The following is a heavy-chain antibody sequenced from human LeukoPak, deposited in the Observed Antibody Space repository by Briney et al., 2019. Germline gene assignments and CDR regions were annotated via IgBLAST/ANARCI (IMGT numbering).Heavy chain of an antibody. D-gene: IGHD3-3*01. CDR2: IYYSGST. CDR1: GGSISSYY. V-gene: IGHV4-59*01. Sequence: SETLSLTCTVSGGSISSYYWSWIRQPPGKGLEWIGYIYYSGSTNYNPSLKSRVTISVDTSKNQFSLKLSSVTAADTAAYYCARGSYDFWSGLYNWFDPWGQGTLVTVSS. CDR3: ARGSYDFWSGLYNWFDP. J-gene: IGHJ5*02.